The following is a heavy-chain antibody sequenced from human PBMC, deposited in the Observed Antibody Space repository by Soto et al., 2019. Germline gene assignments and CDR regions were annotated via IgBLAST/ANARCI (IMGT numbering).Heavy chain of an antibody. J-gene: IGHJ6*02. CDR3: ARIHSSSSSDMDV. V-gene: IGHV6-1*01. Sequence: SQTLSLTCAISGDSVSSNSAAWNCIIHSPSRGLEWLGRTYYRSKWYSNYAVSVKSRITINPDTSKNQFSLQLNSVTPEDTAVYYCARIHSSSSSDMDVWGQGTTVTVSS. CDR1: GDSVSSNSAA. CDR2: TYYRSKWYS. D-gene: IGHD6-6*01.